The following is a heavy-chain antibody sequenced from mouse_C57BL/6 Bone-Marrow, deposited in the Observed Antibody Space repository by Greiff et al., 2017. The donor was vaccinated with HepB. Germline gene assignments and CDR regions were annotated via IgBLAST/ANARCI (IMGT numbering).Heavy chain of an antibody. Sequence: EVQLQQSGAELVRPGASVKLSCTASGFNIKDDYMHWVKQRPEQGLEWIGWIDPENGDTEYASKFQGKATITADTSSNTAYLQLSSLTSEDTAVYYCTTLYIPWAWFAYWGQGTLVTVSA. D-gene: IGHD2-1*01. CDR1: GFNIKDDY. V-gene: IGHV14-4*01. J-gene: IGHJ3*01. CDR2: IDPENGDT. CDR3: TTLYIPWAWFAY.